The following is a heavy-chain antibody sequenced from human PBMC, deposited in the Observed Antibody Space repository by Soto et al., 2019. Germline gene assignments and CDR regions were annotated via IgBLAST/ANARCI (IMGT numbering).Heavy chain of an antibody. V-gene: IGHV3-30*18. Sequence: GGSLRLSCAASGFTFSSYGMHWVRQAPGKGLEWVAVISYDGSNKYYADSVKGRFTISRDNSKNTLYLQMNSLRAEDTAVYYCAKDRLEIAVAGTYYYYGMDVWGQGTTVTVS. CDR1: GFTFSSYG. CDR2: ISYDGSNK. CDR3: AKDRLEIAVAGTYYYYGMDV. J-gene: IGHJ6*02. D-gene: IGHD6-19*01.